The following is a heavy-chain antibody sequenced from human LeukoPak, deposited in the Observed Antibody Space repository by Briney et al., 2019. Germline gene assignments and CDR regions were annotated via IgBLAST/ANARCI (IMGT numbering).Heavy chain of an antibody. V-gene: IGHV3-23*01. Sequence: GGSLRLSCAASEVPFRNYAMSWGRQGPGKGLEWGSAITDSGGNTYHADSVKGRFTISRDNSKNTLFLQMYSLRVEDTAVYYCAKGSSSSRPYYFDYWGQGTLVTVSS. CDR3: AKGSSSSRPYYFDY. D-gene: IGHD6-6*01. J-gene: IGHJ4*02. CDR1: EVPFRNYA. CDR2: ITDSGGNT.